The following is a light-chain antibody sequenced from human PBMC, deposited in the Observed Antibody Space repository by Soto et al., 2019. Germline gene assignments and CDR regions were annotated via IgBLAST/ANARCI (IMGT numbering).Light chain of an antibody. J-gene: IGLJ2*01. V-gene: IGLV1-44*01. CDR1: RSNIGSNT. CDR3: AAWDDSLNVVV. CDR2: TTN. Sequence: QSVLTQPPSAPGTPGQTVTISCSGSRSNIGSNTLNWYQHLPGTAPQLLISTTNHRPSGVRDRFSASKSGTSASLAISGLQSDDAADYYCAAWDDSLNVVVFGGGTKVTVL.